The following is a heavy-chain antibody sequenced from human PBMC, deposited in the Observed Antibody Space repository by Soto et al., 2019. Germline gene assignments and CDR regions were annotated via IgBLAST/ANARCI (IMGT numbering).Heavy chain of an antibody. CDR1: GFTVSSNY. CDR3: ARTTAYYYYGMDG. V-gene: IGHV3-53*01. Sequence: GGSLRLSCAASGFTVSSNYMSWVRQAPGKGLEWVSVIYSGGSTYYADSVKGRFTISRDNSKNTLYLQMNSLRAEDTAVYYCARTTAYYYYGMDGWGQGTTVTVSS. D-gene: IGHD4-17*01. CDR2: IYSGGST. J-gene: IGHJ6*02.